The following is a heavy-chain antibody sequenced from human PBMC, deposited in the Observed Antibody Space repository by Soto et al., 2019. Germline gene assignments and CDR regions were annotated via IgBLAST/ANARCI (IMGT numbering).Heavy chain of an antibody. J-gene: IGHJ6*02. CDR2: ISAYNGNT. D-gene: IGHD2-2*01. CDR1: GYTFTSYG. V-gene: IGHV1-18*01. CDR3: AREPAPGYCSSTSCPANGMDV. Sequence: QVPLVQSGAEVKKPGASVKVSCKASGYTFTSYGISWVRQAPGQGLEWMGWISAYNGNTNYAQKLQGRVTMTTDTSTSTAYRELRSLRSDDTAVYYCAREPAPGYCSSTSCPANGMDVWGQGTTVTVSS.